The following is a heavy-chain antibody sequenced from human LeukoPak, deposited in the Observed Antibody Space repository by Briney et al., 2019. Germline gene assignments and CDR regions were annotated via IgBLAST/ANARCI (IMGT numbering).Heavy chain of an antibody. CDR2: IRYDGSNK. Sequence: PGGSLRLSCAASGFTFSSYGMNWVRQAPGKGLEWVAFIRYDGSNKYYGGSVKGRFTISRDNPKNTLYLQMNSLRAEDTAVYYCASSSGYVPYYYYYYYMDVWGKGTTVTVSS. CDR1: GFTFSSYG. J-gene: IGHJ6*03. V-gene: IGHV3-30*02. D-gene: IGHD5-12*01. CDR3: ASSSGYVPYYYYYYYMDV.